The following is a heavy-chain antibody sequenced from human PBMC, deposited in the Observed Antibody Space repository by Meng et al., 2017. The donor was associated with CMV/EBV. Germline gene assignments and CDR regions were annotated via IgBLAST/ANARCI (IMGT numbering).Heavy chain of an antibody. V-gene: IGHV5-51*01. CDR1: GYSFTSYW. D-gene: IGHD2-2*01. CDR3: ARRMGYCSSTSCYGVADAFDI. CDR2: IYPGDSDT. Sequence: GESLKISCKGSGYSFTSYWIGWVRQMPGKGLEWMGIIYPGDSDTRYSPSFQGQVTISADKPISTAYLQWSSLKASDTAMYYCARRMGYCSSTSCYGVADAFDIWGQGTMVTVSS. J-gene: IGHJ3*02.